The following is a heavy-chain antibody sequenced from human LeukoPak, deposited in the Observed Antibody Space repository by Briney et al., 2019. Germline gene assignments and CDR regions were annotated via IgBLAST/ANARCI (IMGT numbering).Heavy chain of an antibody. CDR2: IYYSGST. CDR3: ARDQRWSSRSYYYYYMDV. D-gene: IGHD6-13*01. J-gene: IGHJ6*03. CDR1: GVSISSSRHY. Sequence: KAPETLSLTCTASGVSISSSRHYWGWISQPPGKGLEWIGSIYYSGSTYYNPSLKSRVTISVDTSKNQFSLNLSSVTAADTAVYYCARDQRWSSRSYYYYYMDVWGKGTTVTVSS. V-gene: IGHV4-39*07.